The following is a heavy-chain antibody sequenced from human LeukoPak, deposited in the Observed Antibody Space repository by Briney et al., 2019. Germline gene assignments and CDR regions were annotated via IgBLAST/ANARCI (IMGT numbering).Heavy chain of an antibody. CDR1: GYTFTTYD. Sequence: ASVNVSCKASGYTFTTYDINWVRQATGQGLEWMGWMNPNSGNTGYAQKFQGRVTMTRNTSISTAYMELRSLRSEDTAVYYCARGPNKSDGGNSGSAWFDPWGQGTLVTVSS. D-gene: IGHD4-23*01. CDR3: ARGPNKSDGGNSGSAWFDP. J-gene: IGHJ5*02. CDR2: MNPNSGNT. V-gene: IGHV1-8*01.